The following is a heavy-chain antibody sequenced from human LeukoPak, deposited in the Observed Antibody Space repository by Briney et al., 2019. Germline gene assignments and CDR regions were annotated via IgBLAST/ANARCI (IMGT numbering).Heavy chain of an antibody. CDR2: IRSSGRTM. CDR3: ARAALTCGNSGCYYYFDF. J-gene: IGHJ4*02. V-gene: IGHV3-11*01. D-gene: IGHD2-15*01. Sequence: GGSLRLSCAASAFSFSDYYMSWIRQAAGKGLEWVSHIRSSGRTMYYTDSVKGRFTISRDNARSSLFLQMTRLRDDDTAVYYCARAALTCGNSGCYYYFDFWGQGIPVTVSS. CDR1: AFSFSDYY.